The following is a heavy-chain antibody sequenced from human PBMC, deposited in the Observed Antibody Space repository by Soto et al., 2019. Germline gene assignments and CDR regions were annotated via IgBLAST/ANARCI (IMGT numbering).Heavy chain of an antibody. J-gene: IGHJ4*02. CDR3: AYGSSSAWIDY. Sequence: SETLSLTCSVSGDSMRGYHFYWGWIRQAPGKGLEWIGSAYFSGGNTYYSPSLKSRVSISVDTSKNEFSLRLTSLTAADTVVYFCAYGSSSAWIDYWGQGTLVTVSS. V-gene: IGHV4-39*01. D-gene: IGHD6-25*01. CDR2: AYFSGGNT. CDR1: GDSMRGYHFY.